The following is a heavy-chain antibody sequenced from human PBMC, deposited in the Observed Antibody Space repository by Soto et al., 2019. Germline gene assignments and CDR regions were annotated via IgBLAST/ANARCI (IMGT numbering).Heavy chain of an antibody. V-gene: IGHV1-18*04. CDR2: ISAYDGDT. CDR3: ARNPPFSGILRGTPLMDV. CDR1: GYSFTTHG. D-gene: IGHD6-19*01. J-gene: IGHJ6*02. Sequence: ASVKVSCKASGYSFTTHGISRVGRAPGHGLEWMVWISAYDGDTHYVQRFQGRLTMTTDTSTSTAYMELRSLTSDDTAVYYCARNPPFSGILRGTPLMDVWAQ.